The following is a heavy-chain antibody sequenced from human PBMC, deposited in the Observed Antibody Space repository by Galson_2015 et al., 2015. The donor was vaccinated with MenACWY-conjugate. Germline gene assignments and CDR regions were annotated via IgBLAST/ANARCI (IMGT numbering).Heavy chain of an antibody. CDR1: GYTFTSYY. D-gene: IGHD3-10*01. CDR3: ARSEWDYGSGSYYGIDY. Sequence: SVKVSCKASGYTFTSYYMHWVRQAPGQGLEWMGIINPSGGSTSYTQKFQGRVTMTGDTSKNQFSLKLSSVTAADTAVYYCARSEWDYGSGSYYGIDYWGQGTLVTVSS. CDR2: INPSGGST. V-gene: IGHV1-46*01. J-gene: IGHJ4*02.